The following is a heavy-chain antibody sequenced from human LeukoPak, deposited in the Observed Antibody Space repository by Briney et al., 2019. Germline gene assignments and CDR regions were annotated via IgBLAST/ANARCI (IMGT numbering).Heavy chain of an antibody. Sequence: GGSLRLSCAASGFTFSSYAMSWVRQAPGKGLEWVSAISGSGGSTYYADSVKGRFTISRDNSKNTLYLQMNSLRAEDTAVYYCAKLSRKRKTYYYDSSGYSPVDYWGQGTLVTVSS. CDR1: GFTFSSYA. D-gene: IGHD3-22*01. V-gene: IGHV3-23*01. CDR2: ISGSGGST. J-gene: IGHJ4*02. CDR3: AKLSRKRKTYYYDSSGYSPVDY.